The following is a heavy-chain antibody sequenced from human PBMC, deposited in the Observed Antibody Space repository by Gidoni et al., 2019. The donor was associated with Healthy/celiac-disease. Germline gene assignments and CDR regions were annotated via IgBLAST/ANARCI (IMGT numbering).Heavy chain of an antibody. J-gene: IGHJ4*02. V-gene: IGHV4-39*02. CDR3: AREPPGSGWTGGDY. Sequence: QLQLQESGPGLVKPSETLSLTCTVPGGSISSSSYYWGWIRQPPGKGLEWIGSIYYSGSTYYNPSLKSRVTISVDTSKNQFSLKLSSVTAADTAVYYCAREPPGSGWTGGDYWGQGTLVTVSS. CDR2: IYYSGST. D-gene: IGHD6-19*01. CDR1: GGSISSSSYY.